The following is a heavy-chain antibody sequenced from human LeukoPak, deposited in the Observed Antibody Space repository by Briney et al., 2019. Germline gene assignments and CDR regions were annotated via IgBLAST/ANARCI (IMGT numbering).Heavy chain of an antibody. J-gene: IGHJ4*02. V-gene: IGHV4-34*01. CDR3: ARGPTLRYFGWLFFDY. D-gene: IGHD3-9*01. CDR2: INHSGST. Sequence: SETLSLTCAVYGVSFSGYYWSWIRQPPGKGLEWIGEINHSGSTNYYPSLMSRVTISVDTSKNQLSLKLSAVSAADTAVYYCARGPTLRYFGWLFFDYWGQGTLVTVSS. CDR1: GVSFSGYY.